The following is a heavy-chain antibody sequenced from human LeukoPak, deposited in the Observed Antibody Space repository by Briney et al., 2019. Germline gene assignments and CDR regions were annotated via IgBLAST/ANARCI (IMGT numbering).Heavy chain of an antibody. Sequence: ASVKVSCKASGYTFTSYAMNWVRQAPGQGLEWMGWINTNTGNPRYAQGFTGRFVFSLDTSVSTAYLQISSLKAEDTAVYYCARRAHTVRGPLHFDYWGQGTLVTVSS. CDR3: ARRAHTVRGPLHFDY. CDR1: GYTFTSYA. J-gene: IGHJ4*02. V-gene: IGHV7-4-1*02. D-gene: IGHD4-17*01. CDR2: INTNTGNP.